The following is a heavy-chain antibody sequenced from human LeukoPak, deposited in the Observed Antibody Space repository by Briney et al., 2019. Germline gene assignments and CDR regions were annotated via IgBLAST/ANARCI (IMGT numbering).Heavy chain of an antibody. J-gene: IGHJ4*02. V-gene: IGHV4-59*08. CDR2: IYYSGST. CDR1: GGSISSYY. CDR3: ARRFGYSYGPYYFDY. D-gene: IGHD5-18*01. Sequence: PSETLSLTCTVSGGSISSYYWSWIRQPPGKGLEWIGYIYYSGSTNYNPSLKSRVTISVYTSKNQFSLKLSSVTAADTAVYYCARRFGYSYGPYYFDYWGQGTLVTVSS.